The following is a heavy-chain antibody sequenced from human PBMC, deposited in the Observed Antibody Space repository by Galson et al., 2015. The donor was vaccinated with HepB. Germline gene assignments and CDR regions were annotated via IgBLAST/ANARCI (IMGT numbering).Heavy chain of an antibody. J-gene: IGHJ3*02. D-gene: IGHD3-10*01. CDR3: ARDQGYYGSGSYYPDAFDI. V-gene: IGHV3-48*04. CDR2: ISSSSSTI. Sequence: SLRLSCAASGFTLSSYSLNWVRQAPGKGLEWVSYISSSSSTIYYADSVKGRFTISRDNAKNSLYLQMNSLRAEDTAVYYCARDQGYYGSGSYYPDAFDIWGQGTMVTVSS. CDR1: GFTLSSYS.